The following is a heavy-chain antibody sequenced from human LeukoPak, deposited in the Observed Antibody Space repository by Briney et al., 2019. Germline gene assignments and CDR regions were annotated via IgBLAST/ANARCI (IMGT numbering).Heavy chain of an antibody. CDR1: GFTFSSYS. D-gene: IGHD6-6*01. J-gene: IGHJ6*03. CDR3: ARGQTQIAARPGPGVYYMDV. V-gene: IGHV3-21*04. Sequence: PGGSLRLSCAASGFTFSSYSMNWVRQAPGKGLEWVSSISSSSSYIYYADSVKGRFTISRDNAKNSLYLQMNSLRAEDTAVYYCARGQTQIAARPGPGVYYMDVWGKGTTVTVSS. CDR2: ISSSSSYI.